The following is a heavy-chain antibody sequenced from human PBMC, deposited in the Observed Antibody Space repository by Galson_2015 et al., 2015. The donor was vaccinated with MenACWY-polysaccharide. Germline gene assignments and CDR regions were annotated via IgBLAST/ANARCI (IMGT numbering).Heavy chain of an antibody. D-gene: IGHD5-12*01. CDR3: ARGYSAYD. J-gene: IGHJ4*02. Sequence: SLRLSCAASGFTLSTYWMHWVCQAPGKGLVWVSRIKSDGSSTNYEDSVKGRFTISRDNAKNTLYLQMNSLRAEDTALYYCARGYSAYDWGQGTLVTVSA. CDR2: IKSDGSST. V-gene: IGHV3-74*01. CDR1: GFTLSTYW.